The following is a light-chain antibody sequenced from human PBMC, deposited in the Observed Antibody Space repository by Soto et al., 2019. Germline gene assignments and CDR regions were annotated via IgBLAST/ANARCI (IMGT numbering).Light chain of an antibody. CDR3: QRYGSSPLT. J-gene: IGKJ4*01. CDR1: QSVSSNY. V-gene: IGKV3-20*01. Sequence: EIVLTQSPGTLSLSPGERATLSCRASQSVSSNYLAWYQQKPGQAPRLLIYGASSRATGIPDRFSGCGSGTDFTLTISRLEPEDFAVYYCQRYGSSPLTFGGGTKVEIK. CDR2: GAS.